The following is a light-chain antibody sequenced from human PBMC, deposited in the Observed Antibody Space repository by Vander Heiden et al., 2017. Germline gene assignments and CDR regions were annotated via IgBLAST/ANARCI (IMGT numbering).Light chain of an antibody. CDR3: QVWDSSSDHVV. CDR2: DDS. J-gene: IGLJ2*01. V-gene: IGLV3-21*02. CDR1: NIGSKS. Sequence: SYVLTQPPSASVAPGQTARITSGGNNIGSKSVHWYQQKPGQAPVLVVYDDSDRPSGIPERFSGSNSGNTATLTISRVEAGDEADYYCQVWDSSSDHVVFGGGTKLTVL.